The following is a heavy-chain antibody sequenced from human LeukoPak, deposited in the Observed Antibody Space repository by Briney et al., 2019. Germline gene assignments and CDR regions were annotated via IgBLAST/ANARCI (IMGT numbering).Heavy chain of an antibody. D-gene: IGHD5-18*01. CDR1: GFTFSSYA. CDR3: AHGGYSYGKYYFDY. V-gene: IGHV3-23*01. J-gene: IGHJ4*02. Sequence: GGSLRLSCAASGFTFSSYAMSWVRQAPGKGLEWVSAISGSGGSTYYADSVKGRFTISRDNSKNTLYLQMNSLRAEDTAVYYCAHGGYSYGKYYFDYWGQGTLVTVSS. CDR2: ISGSGGST.